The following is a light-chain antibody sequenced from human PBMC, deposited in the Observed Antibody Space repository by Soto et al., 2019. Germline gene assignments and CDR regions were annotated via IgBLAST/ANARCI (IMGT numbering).Light chain of an antibody. V-gene: IGKV2-28*01. CDR2: LGS. Sequence: DIVMTQSPLSLPVTPGEPASISCRSSQSLLHSDGYNYLDWYLQKPGQSPQVLIYLGSNRASDVPHRFSGTRSGTDFTLNTSRVEADGVEVYYCMEALRIPFACGGGAEVESK. J-gene: IGKJ4*01. CDR1: QSLLHSDGYNY. CDR3: MEALRIPFA.